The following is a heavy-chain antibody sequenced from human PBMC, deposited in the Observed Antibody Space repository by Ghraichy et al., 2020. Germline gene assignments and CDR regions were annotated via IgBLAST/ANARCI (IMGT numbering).Heavy chain of an antibody. Sequence: SETLSLTCSVSGDSIISSSYYWDWIRQTPGKGLEWIASIYYNGYTYYNPSLKSQVTISVDMSKNQFALKLSSVTAADTAVYYCASSAFGVVINLYYFDYWGQGTLVTVSS. CDR2: IYYNGYT. CDR1: GDSIISSSYY. J-gene: IGHJ4*02. CDR3: ASSAFGVVINLYYFDY. V-gene: IGHV4-39*01. D-gene: IGHD3-3*01.